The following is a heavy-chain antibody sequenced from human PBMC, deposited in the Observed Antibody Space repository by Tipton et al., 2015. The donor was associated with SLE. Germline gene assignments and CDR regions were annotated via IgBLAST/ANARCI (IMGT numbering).Heavy chain of an antibody. Sequence: TLSLTCTVSGGSIDTYHWSWVRQPPGKGLEWIGYIYYSGSTYYNPSLQSRVALSVDTSKNQFSLNLRSVTATDTAVYYCARDRSGGWYFDLWGRGTLVTVSS. CDR3: ARDRSGGWYFDL. V-gene: IGHV4-59*12. CDR1: GGSIDTYH. J-gene: IGHJ2*01. CDR2: IYYSGST. D-gene: IGHD3-16*01.